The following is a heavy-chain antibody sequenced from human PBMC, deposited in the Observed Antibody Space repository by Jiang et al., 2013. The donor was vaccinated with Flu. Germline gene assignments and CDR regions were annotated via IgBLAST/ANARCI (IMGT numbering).Heavy chain of an antibody. Sequence: LLKPSETLSPTCTVSGGISNYYWSWIRQPPGKRLEWIGYISYSGTTNYNPSLKSRVTILLDTSKKQYSLSLSSVTAADTAVYYCARRGPALTFDYWGRGTLVTVSS. J-gene: IGHJ4*02. CDR3: ARRGPALTFDY. CDR2: ISYSGTT. CDR1: GGISNYY. V-gene: IGHV4-59*08.